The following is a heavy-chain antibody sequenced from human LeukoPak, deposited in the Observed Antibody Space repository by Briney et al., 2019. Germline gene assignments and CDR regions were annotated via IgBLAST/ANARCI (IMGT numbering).Heavy chain of an antibody. V-gene: IGHV3-48*03. D-gene: IGHD1-7*01. CDR2: ISTSGNTR. Sequence: GVSLRLSCAASGFTFSSYEMNWVRQAPGKGLEWVSYISTSGNTRYYADSVKGRFTIPRDNAKNSLYLQMNSLRVEDTAVYYCARELSGTTSYYFDYWGQGTLVTVSS. J-gene: IGHJ4*02. CDR1: GFTFSSYE. CDR3: ARELSGTTSYYFDY.